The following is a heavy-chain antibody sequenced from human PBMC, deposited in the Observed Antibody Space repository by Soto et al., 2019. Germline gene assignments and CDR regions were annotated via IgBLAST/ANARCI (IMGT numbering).Heavy chain of an antibody. V-gene: IGHV3-23*01. CDR1: GFTFSSYW. J-gene: IGHJ3*02. D-gene: IGHD3-9*01. CDR2: ISGSGGST. CDR3: AKVSHYDILTGHDAFDI. Sequence: PVGSLRLSCAASGFTFSSYWMHWVRQAPGKGLEWVSAISGSGGSTYYADSVKGRFTISRDNSKNTLYLQMNSLRAEDTAVYYCAKVSHYDILTGHDAFDIWGQGTMVTVSS.